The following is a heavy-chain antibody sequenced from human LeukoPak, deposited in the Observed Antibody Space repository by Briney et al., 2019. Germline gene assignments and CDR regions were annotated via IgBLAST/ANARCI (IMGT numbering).Heavy chain of an antibody. Sequence: ASVKVSCKASGYTFTNYGVSWVRQAPGQGLEWMGWISGYNGYTNYAQKFQFRVTMATDTSTSTAYMELRSLTSDDTAVYYCARGGRSGGSCYWYFDLWGRGTLVTVSS. D-gene: IGHD2-15*01. V-gene: IGHV1-18*01. J-gene: IGHJ2*01. CDR1: GYTFTNYG. CDR2: ISGYNGYT. CDR3: ARGGRSGGSCYWYFDL.